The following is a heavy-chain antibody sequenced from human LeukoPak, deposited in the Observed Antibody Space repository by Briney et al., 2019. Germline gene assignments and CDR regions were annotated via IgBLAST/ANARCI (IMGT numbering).Heavy chain of an antibody. CDR1: GFTFNNYW. J-gene: IGHJ4*02. Sequence: PGGSLRLSCAASGFTFNNYWMSWVRQASGKGLEWVANIKEDGSEIYYVDSVKGRFTISRDNTKNSVYLQMNSLRPEDTAVYYCTKQLGGSGSHWGQGTLVTVSS. V-gene: IGHV3-7*01. CDR2: IKEDGSEI. CDR3: TKQLGGSGSH. D-gene: IGHD3-10*01.